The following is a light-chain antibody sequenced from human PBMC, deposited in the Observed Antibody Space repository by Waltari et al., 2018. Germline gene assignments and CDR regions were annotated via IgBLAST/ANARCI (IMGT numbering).Light chain of an antibody. V-gene: IGKV3-20*01. CDR3: HQYDQTPWT. Sequence: EVVLTQSPVTLSLSPGETDTLYCRASRRVRANFLAWYHQRPGQSPRLLIYGTSTRAGGIPDMFNGGGSGTDFTLIINRLEPEDLGQYFCHQYDQTPWTFGQGTTVE. CDR1: RRVRANF. CDR2: GTS. J-gene: IGKJ1*01.